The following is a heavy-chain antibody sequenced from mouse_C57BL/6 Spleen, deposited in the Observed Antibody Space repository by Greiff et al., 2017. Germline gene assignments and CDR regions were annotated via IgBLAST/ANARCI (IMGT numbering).Heavy chain of an antibody. J-gene: IGHJ3*01. D-gene: IGHD1-1*01. CDR3: ATRDITTVVEKAWFAY. V-gene: IGHV1-42*01. CDR2: INPSTGGT. Sequence: EVQLQQSGPELVKPGASVKISCKASGYSFTGYYMNWVKQSPEKSLEWIGEINPSTGGTTYNQKFKAKATLNVDKSSSTAYMQLKSLTYEDSAVYYCATRDITTVVEKAWFAYWGQGTLVTVSA. CDR1: GYSFTGYY.